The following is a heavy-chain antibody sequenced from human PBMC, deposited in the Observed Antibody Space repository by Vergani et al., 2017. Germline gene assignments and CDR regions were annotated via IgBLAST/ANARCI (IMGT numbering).Heavy chain of an antibody. CDR3: VGHNLFGDYQTGIDY. J-gene: IGHJ4*02. D-gene: IGHD4-17*01. CDR2: IFHSGST. V-gene: IGHV4-38-2*01. CDR1: DHSISSGRY. Sequence: QVQLQESGPGLVKPSETLSLTCAVSDHSISSGRYWGWIRQPPGKGLEWIGSIFHSGSTHYNPSLESQVTISVDTSKNQFSLKLTSVTAADTAVYYCVGHNLFGDYQTGIDYWGLGTLVTVSS.